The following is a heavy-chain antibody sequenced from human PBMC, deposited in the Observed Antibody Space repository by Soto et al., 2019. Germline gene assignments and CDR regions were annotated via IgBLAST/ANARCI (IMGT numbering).Heavy chain of an antibody. CDR2: IYPGDSDI. CDR1: GYSFTNYW. V-gene: IGHV5-51*01. D-gene: IGHD6-13*01. Sequence: PGESLKISCKGSGYSFTNYWIGWVRQMPGKGLEWMGMIYPGDSDIRYSPSFQGQVTISADKSISTAYLQWSSLKASDTAMYYCARPDSSTGGTCEYWGQGTQVTGSS. J-gene: IGHJ4*02. CDR3: ARPDSSTGGTCEY.